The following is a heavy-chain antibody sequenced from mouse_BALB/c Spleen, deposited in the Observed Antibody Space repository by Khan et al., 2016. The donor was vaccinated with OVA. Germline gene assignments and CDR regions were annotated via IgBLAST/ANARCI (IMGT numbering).Heavy chain of an antibody. J-gene: IGHJ3*02. CDR3: ARSGYGSFGI. CDR2: IFPNNGGS. D-gene: IGHD1-2*01. V-gene: IGHV1S29*02. Sequence: EVQLQESGPELVKPGASVRISCKASGYTFTDYNLDWVKQSHEKSLEWIGYIFPNNGGSGYTQRFKIKATLSVDNPSSSAYMELLSLTSEESAVYDCARSGYGSFGIWGRGTQVTVSA. CDR1: GYTFTDYN.